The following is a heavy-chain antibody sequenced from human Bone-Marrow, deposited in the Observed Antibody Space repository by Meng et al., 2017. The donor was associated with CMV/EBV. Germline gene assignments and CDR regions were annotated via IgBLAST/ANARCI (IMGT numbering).Heavy chain of an antibody. CDR3: ARGADGVAAPELGY. V-gene: IGHV3-11*04. D-gene: IGHD6-13*01. CDR2: ISSSGSTI. Sequence: GESLKISCAASGFTFSDYYMSWIRQAPGKGLEWVSYISSSGSTIYYADSVKGRFTISRDNSKNTLYLQMNSLRAEDTAVDYCARGADGVAAPELGYWGQGTLVTVSS. CDR1: GFTFSDYY. J-gene: IGHJ4*02.